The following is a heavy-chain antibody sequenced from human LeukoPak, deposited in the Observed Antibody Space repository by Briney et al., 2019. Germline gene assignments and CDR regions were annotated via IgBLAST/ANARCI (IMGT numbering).Heavy chain of an antibody. V-gene: IGHV3-30*18. CDR3: AKAKQWLVPGGYFDY. J-gene: IGHJ4*02. CDR1: GFTFDDYA. Sequence: GGSLRLSCAASGFTFDDYAMHWVRQAPGKGLEWVAVISYDGSNKYYADSVKGRFTISRDNSKNTLYLQMNSLRAEDTAVYYCAKAKQWLVPGGYFDYWGQGTLVTVSS. D-gene: IGHD6-19*01. CDR2: ISYDGSNK.